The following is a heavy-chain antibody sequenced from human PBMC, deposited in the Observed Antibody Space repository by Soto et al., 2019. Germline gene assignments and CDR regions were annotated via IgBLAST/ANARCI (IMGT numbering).Heavy chain of an antibody. V-gene: IGHV1-18*01. J-gene: IGHJ4*02. CDR3: ARDDAGFSGSHYIDYFNY. CDR2: ISSGNGNT. D-gene: IGHD1-26*01. CDR1: GYTFTNYG. Sequence: ASVKVSCKASGYTFTNYGISWVRQAPGQGLEWMGWISSGNGNTYYAQKLQGRVTITRDTSAGTAYMQLRSLTSEDTAVYYCARDDAGFSGSHYIDYFNYWGQGALVTVSS.